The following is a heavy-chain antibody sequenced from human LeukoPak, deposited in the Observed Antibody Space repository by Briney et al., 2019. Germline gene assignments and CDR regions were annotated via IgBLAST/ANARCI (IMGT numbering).Heavy chain of an antibody. J-gene: IGHJ3*02. V-gene: IGHV3-23*01. CDR3: AKDPQRDSGSYTDAFDI. D-gene: IGHD1-26*01. CDR2: ISGSGGST. CDR1: EFTFSSYA. Sequence: GGSLRLSCAASEFTFSSYAMSWVRQAPWKGLEWVSGISGSGGSTYYADFVKGRFTISRDNSKNTLYLQMNSLRAEDTAVYYCAKDPQRDSGSYTDAFDIWGQGTMVTVSS.